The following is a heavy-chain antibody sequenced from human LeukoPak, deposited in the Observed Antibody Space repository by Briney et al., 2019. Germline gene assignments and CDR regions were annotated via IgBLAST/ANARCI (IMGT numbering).Heavy chain of an antibody. J-gene: IGHJ3*02. CDR2: ISWNSGSI. CDR1: GFTFDDYA. V-gene: IGHV3-9*03. D-gene: IGHD6-19*01. Sequence: GGSLRLSCAASGFTFDDYAMHWVRQAPGKGLEWVSGISWNSGSIGYADSVKGRFTISRDNAKNSLYLRMNSLRAEDMALYYCASEAGAHDAFDIWGQGTMVTVSS. CDR3: ASEAGAHDAFDI.